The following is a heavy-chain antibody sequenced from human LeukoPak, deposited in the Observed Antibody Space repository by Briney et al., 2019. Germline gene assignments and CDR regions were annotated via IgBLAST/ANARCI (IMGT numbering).Heavy chain of an antibody. D-gene: IGHD4-17*01. CDR3: ARDRGGDYVLDY. CDR2: IIPIFGTA. J-gene: IGHJ4*02. CDR1: GGTFSSYA. Sequence: SVKVSCTASGGTFSSYAISWVRQAPGQGLEWMGGIIPIFGTANYAQKFQGRVTITADESTSTAYMELSSLRSEDTAVYYCARDRGGDYVLDYWGQGTLVTVSS. V-gene: IGHV1-69*13.